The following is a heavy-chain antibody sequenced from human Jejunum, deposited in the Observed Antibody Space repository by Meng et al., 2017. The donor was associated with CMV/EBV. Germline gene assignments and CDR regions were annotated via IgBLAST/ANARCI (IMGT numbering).Heavy chain of an antibody. D-gene: IGHD3-10*01. CDR2: INHRGST. Sequence: TCAVYGGSFSGYYWTWIRQPPGKGLEWIGEINHRGSTNYNPSLKSRVTISVDTSTKQFSLKVYSVTAADTAVYYCVRFGESFNWFDPWGQGNLVTVSS. J-gene: IGHJ5*02. CDR3: VRFGESFNWFDP. V-gene: IGHV4-34*01. CDR1: GGSFSGYY.